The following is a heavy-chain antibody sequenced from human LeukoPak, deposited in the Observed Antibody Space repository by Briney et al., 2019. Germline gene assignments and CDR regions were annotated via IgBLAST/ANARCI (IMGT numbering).Heavy chain of an antibody. CDR2: IYYSGST. J-gene: IGHJ4*02. CDR3: ARVKDGGNSPYFDY. CDR1: GGSISSGDYY. Sequence: SETLSLTCTVSGGSISSGDYYWSWIRQPPGKGLEWIGYIYYSGSTYYNPSLKSRVTISVDTSKNQFSLKLSSVTAADTVVYYCARVKDGGNSPYFDYWGQGTLVTVSS. V-gene: IGHV4-30-4*08. D-gene: IGHD4-23*01.